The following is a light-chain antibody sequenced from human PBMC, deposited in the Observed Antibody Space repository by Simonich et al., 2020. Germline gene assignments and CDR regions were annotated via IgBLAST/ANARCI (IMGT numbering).Light chain of an antibody. CDR1: QSISSY. CDR2: ASS. CDR3: QQSYSTPPT. J-gene: IGKJ4*01. Sequence: DIQLTQSPSSLSASVGDRVIITCRASQSISSYLNWYQQKPGKAPKLLLYASSSLQSGVPSRFSGSGSGTDFTLTISSLQPEDFATYYCQQSYSTPPTFGGGTKVEIK. V-gene: IGKV1-39*01.